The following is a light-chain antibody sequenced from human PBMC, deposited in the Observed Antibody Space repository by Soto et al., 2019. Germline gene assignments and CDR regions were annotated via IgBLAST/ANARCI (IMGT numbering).Light chain of an antibody. Sequence: DVVMTQTPLSVSVAPGQPASISCKASQSLLHITGETFLFWYLQKPGQPPQLLIYEVSTRVSGVPDRFSGSGSGTDFTLEISRVETDDVGIYYCMQSTQRPPTFGQGTRLEVK. J-gene: IGKJ5*01. CDR3: MQSTQRPPT. CDR1: QSLLHITGETF. CDR2: EVS. V-gene: IGKV2D-29*01.